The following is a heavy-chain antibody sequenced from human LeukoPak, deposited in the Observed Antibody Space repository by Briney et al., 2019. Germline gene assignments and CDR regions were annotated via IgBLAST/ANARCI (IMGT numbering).Heavy chain of an antibody. CDR1: GYTLTELS. CDR3: ATDDALRGYSGHDSSEENWFDP. V-gene: IGHV1-24*01. D-gene: IGHD5-12*01. J-gene: IGHJ5*02. CDR2: FDPEDGET. Sequence: ASVKVSCKVSGYTLTELSMHWVRQAPGKGLEWMGGFDPEDGETIYAQKFQGRVTMTEDTSTDTAYMELSSLRSEDTAVYYCATDDALRGYSGHDSSEENWFDPWGQGTLVTVSS.